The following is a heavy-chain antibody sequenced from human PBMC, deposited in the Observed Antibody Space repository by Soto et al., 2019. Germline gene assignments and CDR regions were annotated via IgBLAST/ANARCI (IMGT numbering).Heavy chain of an antibody. J-gene: IGHJ5*02. V-gene: IGHV1-69*01. CDR2: IIPIFGTA. D-gene: IGHD2-2*01. CDR1: GGTFSSYA. CDR3: SMLSSTSILPLDP. Sequence: QVQLVQSGAEVKKPGSSVKVSCKASGGTFSSYAISWVRQAPGQGLEWMGGIIPIFGTANYAQKFQGRVTITADEPTNKAYMEPRSPRSEDTGVYYCSMLSSTSILPLDPWGQGTLVTVSS.